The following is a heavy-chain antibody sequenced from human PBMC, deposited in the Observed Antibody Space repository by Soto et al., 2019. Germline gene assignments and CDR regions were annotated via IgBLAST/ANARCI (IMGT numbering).Heavy chain of an antibody. J-gene: IGHJ4*02. CDR2: ISYSGTT. Sequence: PSETLSLTCTVSGGSLSSYYWSWIRRPPGMGLEWIASISYSGTTNYNSSLKSRVTISIDTSKNQFSLKFNSVTAADTAVYYCAREGYNFGPFNYWGQGAVVT. V-gene: IGHV4-59*01. D-gene: IGHD5-18*01. CDR3: AREGYNFGPFNY. CDR1: GGSLSSYY.